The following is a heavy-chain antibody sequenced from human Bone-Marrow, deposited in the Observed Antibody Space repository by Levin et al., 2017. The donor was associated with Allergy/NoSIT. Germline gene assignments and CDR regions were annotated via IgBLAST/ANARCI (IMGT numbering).Heavy chain of an antibody. CDR2: IIPMFGTP. D-gene: IGHD3-3*01. J-gene: IGHJ1*01. V-gene: IGHV1-69*13. CDR3: ARDFMGFLRGFQH. CDR1: GGSFSSFP. Sequence: PGASVKVSCKASGGSFSSFPISWVRQAPGQGLEWMGGIIPMFGTPSYAQKFQGRVTITADDSTSTVHMEVTSLRSDDTAMYYCARDFMGFLRGFQHWGLGALVTVSS.